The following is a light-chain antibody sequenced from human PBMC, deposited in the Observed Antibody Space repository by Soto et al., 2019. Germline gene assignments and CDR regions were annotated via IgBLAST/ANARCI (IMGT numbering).Light chain of an antibody. CDR2: GAS. V-gene: IGKV1-39*01. J-gene: IGKJ2*01. CDR1: QSIGTY. Sequence: DIQMTQSPSSLPASVGDRISITCRASQSIGTYLSWYQQKPGKAPKLLIYGASSLQSGVPSRFSGSGSETGCTLTISSLQPEDFATYYCQQSYSAPRTFGQGTKVEIK. CDR3: QQSYSAPRT.